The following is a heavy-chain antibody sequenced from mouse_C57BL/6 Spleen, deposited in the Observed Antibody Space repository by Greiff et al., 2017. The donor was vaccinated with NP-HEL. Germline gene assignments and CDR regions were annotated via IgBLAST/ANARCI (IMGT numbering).Heavy chain of an antibody. CDR3: ARNGGSSHFDY. D-gene: IGHD1-1*01. J-gene: IGHJ2*01. V-gene: IGHV1-19*01. Sequence: VQLQQSGPVLVKPGASVKMSCKASGYTFTDYYMNWVKQSHGKSLEWIGVINPYNGGTSYNQKFKGKATLTVDKSSSTAYMELNSLTSEDSAVYYCARNGGSSHFDYWGQGTTLTVSS. CDR1: GYTFTDYY. CDR2: INPYNGGT.